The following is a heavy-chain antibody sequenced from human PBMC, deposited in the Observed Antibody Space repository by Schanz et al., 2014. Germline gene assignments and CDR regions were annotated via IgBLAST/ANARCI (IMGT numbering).Heavy chain of an antibody. J-gene: IGHJ4*02. CDR1: GFNFSSYD. CDR3: AKEKEEVAADGSFFDY. D-gene: IGHD6-13*01. Sequence: EVQLEESGGGLVQPGGSLRLSCAASGFNFSSYDMHWVRQVTGKGLEWVSGIGTAGDTYYPDSGKGRFTISRDNSKNTVYLQMNSLRTDDTAMYYCAKEKEEVAADGSFFDYWGQGTLVTVSS. CDR2: IGTAGDT. V-gene: IGHV3-13*04.